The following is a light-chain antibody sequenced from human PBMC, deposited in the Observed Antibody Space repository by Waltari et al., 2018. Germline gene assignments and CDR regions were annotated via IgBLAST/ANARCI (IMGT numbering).Light chain of an antibody. CDR3: QQYYNAPLT. V-gene: IGKV4-1*01. CDR2: WAS. CDR1: QSVLYSCNNKNF. J-gene: IGKJ4*01. Sequence: DIVMTQSPDSLAVSLGERATINCKSSQSVLYSCNNKNFLPWYQQKPGQPPKLLIYWASTRESGVPDRFSGSGSGTDFTLTISSLQAEDVAIYYCQQYYNAPLTFGGGTKVEIK.